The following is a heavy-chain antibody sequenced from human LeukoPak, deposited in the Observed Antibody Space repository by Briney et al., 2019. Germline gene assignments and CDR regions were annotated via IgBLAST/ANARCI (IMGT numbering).Heavy chain of an antibody. CDR3: ARHVIYSGVYSYWFDP. V-gene: IGHV4-59*08. Sequence: KPSETLSLTCTVSGRSITTYYWSWIRQPPGKGLEWIAFIYYGGSTNYNPSLKSRVAISLDTSKNQFSLRLTSVTAADTAVYYCARHVIYSGVYSYWFDPWGLGTLVTVSS. CDR1: GRSITTYY. CDR2: IYYGGST. D-gene: IGHD5-12*01. J-gene: IGHJ5*02.